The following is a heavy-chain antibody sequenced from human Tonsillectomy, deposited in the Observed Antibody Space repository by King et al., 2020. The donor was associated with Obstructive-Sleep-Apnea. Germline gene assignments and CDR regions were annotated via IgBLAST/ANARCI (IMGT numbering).Heavy chain of an antibody. CDR3: ARDRVGRDGYNRFDY. CDR1: GGSINSYY. J-gene: IGHJ4*02. Sequence: MQLQESGPGLVKPSETLSLTCTVSGGSINSYYWSWIRQTPGKGLEWIGYISYSGSTNYNPSLTSRVTISVDTSKNQFSLKLSSVTAADTAVYYCARDRVGRDGYNRFDYWGQGTLVTVSS. D-gene: IGHD5-24*01. V-gene: IGHV4-59*01. CDR2: ISYSGST.